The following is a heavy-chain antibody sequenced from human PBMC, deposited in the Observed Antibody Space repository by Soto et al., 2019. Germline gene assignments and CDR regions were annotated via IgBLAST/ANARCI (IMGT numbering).Heavy chain of an antibody. D-gene: IGHD3-10*01. CDR3: ARHAGRSRGGYYYGMDV. CDR1: GGTFSSYA. V-gene: IGHV1-69*13. Sequence: GASVKVSCKASGGTFSSYAISWVRQAPGQGLEWMGGIIPIFGTANYAQKFQGRVTITADESTSTAYMELSSLRSEDTAVYYCARHAGRSRGGYYYGMDVWGQGTTVTVSS. J-gene: IGHJ6*02. CDR2: IIPIFGTA.